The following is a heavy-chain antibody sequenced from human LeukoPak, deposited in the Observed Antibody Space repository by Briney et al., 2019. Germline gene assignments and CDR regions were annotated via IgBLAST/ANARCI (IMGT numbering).Heavy chain of an antibody. Sequence: ASVKVSCKASGYTFTSYGISWVRQAPGQGLEWMGWISAYNGNTNYAQKLQGRVTMTTDTSTSTAYMELRSLRSEDTAVYYCARGKWLQSLNWFDPWGQGTLVTVSS. J-gene: IGHJ5*02. D-gene: IGHD5-24*01. CDR1: GYTFTSYG. CDR3: ARGKWLQSLNWFDP. CDR2: ISAYNGNT. V-gene: IGHV1-18*01.